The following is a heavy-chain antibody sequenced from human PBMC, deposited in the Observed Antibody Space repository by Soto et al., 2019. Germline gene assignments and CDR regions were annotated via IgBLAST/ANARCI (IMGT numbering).Heavy chain of an antibody. CDR1: GGSVSSGSYY. J-gene: IGHJ3*01. D-gene: IGHD3-3*01. CDR2: IYYSGST. V-gene: IGHV4-61*01. Sequence: QVQLQESGPGLVKPSETLSLTCTVSGGSVSSGSYYWSWIRQPPGKGLEWIGYIYYSGSTNYNPSLTSRVTISVDTSKNQFSLKLSSVTAADTAVSYCAREEGYEGFWGQGTMVTVSS. CDR3: AREEGYEGF.